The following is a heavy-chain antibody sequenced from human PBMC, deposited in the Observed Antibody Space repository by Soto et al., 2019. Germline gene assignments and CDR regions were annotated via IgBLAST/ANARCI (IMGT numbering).Heavy chain of an antibody. CDR2: VYYNGIT. Sequence: PSETLSLTCTVSGGSINNHYWSWIRQPPGKGLEWLGYVYYNGITNYNPSLKSRVTMSVDTSKNQFYLKLSSVTAADTAVYYCARVPSSWEYQLPDYWGHGTLVTVSS. D-gene: IGHD2-2*01. CDR1: GGSINNHY. J-gene: IGHJ4*01. CDR3: ARVPSSWEYQLPDY. V-gene: IGHV4-59*11.